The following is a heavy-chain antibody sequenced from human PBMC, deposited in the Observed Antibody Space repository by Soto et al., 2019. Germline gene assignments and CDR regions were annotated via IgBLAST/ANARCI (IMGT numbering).Heavy chain of an antibody. D-gene: IGHD3-22*01. J-gene: IGHJ4*02. CDR3: AKDYLPPSYYYDSSGYYYSYFDY. Sequence: PGGSLRLSCAASGFTFSSYAMSWFRQAPGKGLEWVSCISGSGGSTYYADSVKGRFTISRDNSKNTLYLQMNSLRAEDTAVYYCAKDYLPPSYYYDSSGYYYSYFDYWGQGTLVTVSS. CDR2: ISGSGGST. CDR1: GFTFSSYA. V-gene: IGHV3-23*01.